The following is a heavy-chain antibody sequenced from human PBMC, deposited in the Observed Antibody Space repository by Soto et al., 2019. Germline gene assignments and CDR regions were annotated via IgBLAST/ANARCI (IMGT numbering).Heavy chain of an antibody. D-gene: IGHD2-2*01. V-gene: IGHV1-69*13. Sequence: SVKVSCKASGGTFGSYAITWVRRAPGQGLEWLGGIIPILNSPAYAQKFQARVVITADEITNTAYMELNSLRFDDTAVYYCAREAPYCTSATSPKFYDMDAWGQGTTVTVSS. CDR3: AREAPYCTSATSPKFYDMDA. CDR1: GGTFGSYA. J-gene: IGHJ6*02. CDR2: IIPILNSP.